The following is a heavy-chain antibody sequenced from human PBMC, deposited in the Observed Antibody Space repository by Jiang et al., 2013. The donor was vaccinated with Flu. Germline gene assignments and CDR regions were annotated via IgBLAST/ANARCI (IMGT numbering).Heavy chain of an antibody. CDR3: ARAARGDSSGYRGDDAFDI. CDR2: INPSGGST. J-gene: IGHJ3*02. CDR1: GYTFTTYY. Sequence: CGAEVKKPGASVKVSCKASGYTFTTYYMHWVRQAPGQGLEWMGIINPSGGSTGYAQKFQGRVTMTRDTSRDTVYMELSSLRSEDTAVYYCARAARGDSSGYRGDDAFDIVGPRDKSVTVS. D-gene: IGHD3-22*01. V-gene: IGHV1-46*01.